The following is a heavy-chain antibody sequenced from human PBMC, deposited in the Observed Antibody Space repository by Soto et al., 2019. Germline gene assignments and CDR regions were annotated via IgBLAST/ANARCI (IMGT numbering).Heavy chain of an antibody. D-gene: IGHD1-26*01. CDR1: GFTFRGYG. V-gene: IGHV3-30*18. CDR3: EKDIGGFYYYYSMDV. J-gene: IGHJ6*03. CDR2: ISSDGTKE. Sequence: QVQLVESGGGVVQPGRSLRVSCAASGFTFRGYGMHWVRQAPGKGLEWVAVISSDGTKEFYAPTVEGRFTISRDNSKNTVYLQMTSVRPEDTAVYYCEKDIGGFYYYYSMDVWGKGTTVTVSS.